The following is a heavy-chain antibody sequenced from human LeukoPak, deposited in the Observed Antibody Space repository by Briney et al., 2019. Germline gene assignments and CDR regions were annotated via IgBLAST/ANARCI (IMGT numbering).Heavy chain of an antibody. J-gene: IGHJ5*02. V-gene: IGHV3-7*01. CDR2: IKQDRSEK. D-gene: IGHD3-10*01. CDR3: AKDRSYGRFGEFDP. CDR1: GFTFTNYW. Sequence: GGSLRLSCAASGFTFTNYWMSWVRQAPGKGLELVANIKQDRSEKYYVDSVKGRFTISRDNAKNSLYLQMNSLRAEDTAVYYCAKDRSYGRFGEFDPWGQGTLVTVSS.